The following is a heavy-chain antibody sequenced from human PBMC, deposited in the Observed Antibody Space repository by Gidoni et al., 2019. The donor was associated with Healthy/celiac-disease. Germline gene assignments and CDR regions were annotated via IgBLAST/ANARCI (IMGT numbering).Heavy chain of an antibody. J-gene: IGHJ5*02. CDR2: IYYSGST. D-gene: IGHD3-22*01. CDR3: ARVATHYYATSGSNWFDP. CDR1: GGSLSSGADY. V-gene: IGHV4-31*03. Sequence: QVQLQESGPGLVKPSQPLSLTCTVSGGSLSSGADYWGWIRQHPGKGLEWIGYIYYSGSTYYNPSLKSRVTISVDTSKNQFSLNLSSVTAADTAVYYCARVATHYYATSGSNWFDPWGQGTLVTVSS.